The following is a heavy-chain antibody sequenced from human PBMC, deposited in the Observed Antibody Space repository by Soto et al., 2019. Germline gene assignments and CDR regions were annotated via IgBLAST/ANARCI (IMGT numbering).Heavy chain of an antibody. J-gene: IGHJ6*02. CDR1: GFTFSSYA. CDR2: IWYEGSTK. Sequence: QVQLVESGGGVVQPGRSLRLSCAASGFTFSSYATHWIRQTPGKWLEWVAVIWYEGSTKYYADSVKGRFTISRDNSKNTLDLQMNSLRAEDTAVYYCAGSNYDSYYGMDVWGQGTTVTVS. CDR3: AGSNYDSYYGMDV. V-gene: IGHV3-33*01.